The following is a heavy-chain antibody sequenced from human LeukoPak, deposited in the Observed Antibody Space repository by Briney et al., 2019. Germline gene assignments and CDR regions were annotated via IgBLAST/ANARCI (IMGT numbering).Heavy chain of an antibody. CDR3: TRDSGTTGEVKFDP. CDR2: IHSGTT. Sequence: PSETLSLTCSVSGGSISSYFLSWIRQPAGKGLEWTGRIHSGTTTYNPSLKSRVTMSLDTSKNQVSLTLRSVTAADTALYYCTRDSGTTGEVKFDPWGQGTLVTVSS. CDR1: GGSISSYF. D-gene: IGHD4-17*01. V-gene: IGHV4-4*07. J-gene: IGHJ5*02.